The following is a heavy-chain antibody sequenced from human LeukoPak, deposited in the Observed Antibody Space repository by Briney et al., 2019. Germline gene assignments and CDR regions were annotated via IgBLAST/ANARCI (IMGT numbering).Heavy chain of an antibody. Sequence: SETLSLTCAVYGGSFSGYYWSWIRQPPGKGLEWIGEINHSGSTNYNPSLKSRVTISVDTSKNQFSLKLSSVTAADTAVYYCARGAYDYVWGSYRYIDYWGQGTMVTVSS. CDR2: INHSGST. D-gene: IGHD3-16*02. V-gene: IGHV4-34*01. CDR3: ARGAYDYVWGSYRYIDY. CDR1: GGSFSGYY. J-gene: IGHJ4*02.